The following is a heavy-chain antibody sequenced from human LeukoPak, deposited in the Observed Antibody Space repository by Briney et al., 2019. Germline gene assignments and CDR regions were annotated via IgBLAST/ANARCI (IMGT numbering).Heavy chain of an antibody. J-gene: IGHJ4*02. D-gene: IGHD3-10*01. CDR2: ISSSSSTI. Sequence: GGSLRLSCAASGFTFSSYSMNWVRQAPGKGLEWVSYISSSSSTIYYADSVKGRFTISRDNAKNSLYLQMNSLRAEDTAVYYCARAAYYYGSGSYYTGLYFDYWGQGTLVTVSS. V-gene: IGHV3-48*04. CDR1: GFTFSSYS. CDR3: ARAAYYYGSGSYYTGLYFDY.